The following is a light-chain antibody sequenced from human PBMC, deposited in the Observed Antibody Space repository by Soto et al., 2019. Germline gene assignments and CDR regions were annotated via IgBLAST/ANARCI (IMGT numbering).Light chain of an antibody. CDR2: GAS. V-gene: IGKV3-20*01. J-gene: IGKJ2*01. CDR3: QQYGSSPGYT. CDR1: QSVSSSY. Sequence: EIVLTQSPGTLSLSPGERATLSCRAIQSVSSSYLAWYQQKPGQAPRLLIYGASSRATCIPDRFSGSGSGTDFTLTISRLVPEDFAVYYCQQYGSSPGYTFGQGTKLEIK.